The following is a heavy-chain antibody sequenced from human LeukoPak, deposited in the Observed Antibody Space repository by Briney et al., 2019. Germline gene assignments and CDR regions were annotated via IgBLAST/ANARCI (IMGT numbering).Heavy chain of an antibody. J-gene: IGHJ6*02. D-gene: IGHD3-10*01. CDR2: ISSSSSYI. Sequence: PGGSLRLSCAASGFTFSSYSMNWVRQAPGKGLEWVSSISSSSSYIYYADSVKGRFTISRDNAKNSLYLQMNSLRAEDTAVYYCAFRSYGSGSSYYYYGMDVWGQGTTVTVSS. V-gene: IGHV3-21*01. CDR3: AFRSYGSGSSYYYYGMDV. CDR1: GFTFSSYS.